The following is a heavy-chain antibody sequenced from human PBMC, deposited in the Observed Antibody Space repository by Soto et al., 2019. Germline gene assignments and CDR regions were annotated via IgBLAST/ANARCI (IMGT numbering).Heavy chain of an antibody. V-gene: IGHV3-23*01. CDR1: GFTFSSYA. CDR2: ISGSGGST. D-gene: IGHD3-10*01. J-gene: IGHJ6*03. Sequence: GGSLRLSCAASGFTFSSYAMSWVRQAPGKGLEWVSTISGSGGSTWYADSVKGRFTISRDNSKDTVSLQMDSLRVEDTALYYCAKDGSSVTYYHYMDVWAKGTTVTVSS. CDR3: AKDGSSVTYYHYMDV.